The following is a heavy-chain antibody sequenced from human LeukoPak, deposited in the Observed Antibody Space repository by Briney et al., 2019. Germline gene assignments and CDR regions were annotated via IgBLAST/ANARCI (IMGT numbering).Heavy chain of an antibody. CDR3: ATSYSSSTPFDY. D-gene: IGHD6-6*01. CDR1: CGSNSSYY. J-gene: IGHJ4*02. Sequence: SSETLSLTCTVSCGSNSSYYWIWMREPPGRGLEWIGYNYYSGSTNYNPSLKSRVTISVDTSKNQFSLKLSSVTAADTAVYYCATSYSSSTPFDYWGQGTLVTVSS. CDR2: NYYSGST. V-gene: IGHV4-59*12.